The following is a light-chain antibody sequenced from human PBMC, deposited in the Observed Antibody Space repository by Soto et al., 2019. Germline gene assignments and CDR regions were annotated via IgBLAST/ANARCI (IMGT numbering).Light chain of an antibody. CDR3: QKSYGTPPGK. J-gene: IGKJ1*01. Sequence: DIQMTQAPSSLCASVVEIVTVTGRASQSISSYLNWYQQKPGKAPNLLIYAASSLQSGVPSRFSGSGSGTVFTLTIRSLQPEDFATYYCQKSYGTPPGKCGKGTKVDIK. V-gene: IGKV1-39*01. CDR2: AAS. CDR1: QSISSY.